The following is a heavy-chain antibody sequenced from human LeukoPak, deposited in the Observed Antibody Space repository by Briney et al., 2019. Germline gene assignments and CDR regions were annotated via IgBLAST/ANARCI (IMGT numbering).Heavy chain of an antibody. CDR1: GFTFSSYS. J-gene: IGHJ4*02. Sequence: GGSLRLPCAASGFTFSSYSMNWVRQAPGKGLEWVSSISSSSSYIYYADSVKGRFTISRDNAKNSLYLQMNSLRAEDTAVYYCARSLTYYYDSSGSDYFDYWGQGTLVTVSS. CDR2: ISSSSSYI. CDR3: ARSLTYYYDSSGSDYFDY. V-gene: IGHV3-21*01. D-gene: IGHD3-22*01.